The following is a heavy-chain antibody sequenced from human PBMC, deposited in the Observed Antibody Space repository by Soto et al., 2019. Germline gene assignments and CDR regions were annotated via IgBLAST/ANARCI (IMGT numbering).Heavy chain of an antibody. J-gene: IGHJ6*02. CDR3: ARTDRDFYGLDV. V-gene: IGHV3-13*05. Sequence: EVQLVESGGGLVQPGGSLRLSCEASGFTFRNYDMHWVRQGTGKGLEWVSGISAAGDPDYADSVVGRFTISSENAQNSFFLQMTSLRVGDTAVYYCARTDRDFYGLDVWGQGTTVIVSS. CDR1: GFTFRNYD. CDR2: ISAAGDP.